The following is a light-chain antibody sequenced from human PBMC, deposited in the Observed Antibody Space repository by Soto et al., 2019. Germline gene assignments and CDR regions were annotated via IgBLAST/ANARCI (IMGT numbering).Light chain of an antibody. CDR2: EVT. CDR3: SSYTSSSTRV. J-gene: IGLJ1*01. CDR1: SSDVGGYNY. V-gene: IGLV2-14*01. Sequence: QSALTQPASVSGSPGQSIAISCTGSSSDVGGYNYVSWYQQHPGKAPQLIIYEVTNRPSGVSNRLSGSKSGNTASLTISGLQAEDEADYYCSSYTSSSTRVFGTGTKVTV.